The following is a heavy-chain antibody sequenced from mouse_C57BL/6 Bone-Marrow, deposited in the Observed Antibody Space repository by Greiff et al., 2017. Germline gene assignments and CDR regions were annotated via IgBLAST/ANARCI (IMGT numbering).Heavy chain of an antibody. CDR3: TIYWILMDY. CDR2: IYPGNSDT. V-gene: IGHV1-5*01. D-gene: IGHD2-1*01. J-gene: IGHJ4*01. Sequence: EVQLHQSGTVLARPGASVKMSCKTSGYTFTSYWMHWVKQRPGQGLEWIGAIYPGNSDTSYNQKFKGKATLTAVTSASTAYMELSSLTNEDSAVYYCTIYWILMDYWGQGTSVTVSS. CDR1: GYTFTSYW.